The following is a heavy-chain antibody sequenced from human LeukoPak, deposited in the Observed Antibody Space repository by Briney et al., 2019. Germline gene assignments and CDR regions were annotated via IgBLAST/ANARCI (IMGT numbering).Heavy chain of an antibody. Sequence: KSGPALLKPTQTLTLTCTFSGFSLSTSGMCVTWIRQPPGKALEWLSRIDWDDDKYYSTSLKTRLTISKDTSKNQVVLTMTNMDPVDTATYYCARMSPRFIDFWGQGTLVTVSS. J-gene: IGHJ4*02. D-gene: IGHD3-16*01. CDR2: IDWDDDK. CDR1: GFSLSTSGMC. V-gene: IGHV2-70*11. CDR3: ARMSPRFIDF.